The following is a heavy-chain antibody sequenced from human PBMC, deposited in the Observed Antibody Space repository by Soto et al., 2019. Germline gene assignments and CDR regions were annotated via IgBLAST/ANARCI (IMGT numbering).Heavy chain of an antibody. D-gene: IGHD5-12*01. J-gene: IGHJ4*02. Sequence: APAKVSSKVSGYTFTDLSMHSVRQTPGKRLDRMGIFDLEEDQRTNPQNFHGRPTMTEDTLTDTAYMELSRLRSDDTPVYYYATYWPWCVPSCAHLRLCFDSWGQGTLVTVSS. CDR3: ATYWPWCVPSCAHLRLCFDS. CDR2: FDLEEDQR. V-gene: IGHV1-24*01. CDR1: GYTFTDLS.